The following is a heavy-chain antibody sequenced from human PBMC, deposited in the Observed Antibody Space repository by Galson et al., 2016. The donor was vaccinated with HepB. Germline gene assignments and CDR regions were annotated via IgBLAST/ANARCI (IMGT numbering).Heavy chain of an antibody. CDR1: GFTFSTYA. Sequence: SLRLSCAASGFTFSTYAMHWVRQAPGKGLEWVAVIRYDGNSKYYTDSVKGRFTISSDNSKNKLNLQMNSLRAEDTAMYYCARGGSGGYYKGEDYYYGMDFWGQGTTVIVSS. V-gene: IGHV3-33*08. D-gene: IGHD3-10*01. J-gene: IGHJ6*02. CDR2: IRYDGNSK. CDR3: ARGGSGGYYKGEDYYYGMDF.